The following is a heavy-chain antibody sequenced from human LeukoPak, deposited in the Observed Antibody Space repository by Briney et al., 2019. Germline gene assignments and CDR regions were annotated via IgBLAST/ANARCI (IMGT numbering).Heavy chain of an antibody. CDR2: INPNSGDT. CDR1: GYTFTGYY. CDR3: ARAVGPRGGNWFDP. D-gene: IGHD1-26*01. V-gene: IGHV1-2*02. J-gene: IGHJ5*02. Sequence: ASVKVSCKASGYTFTGYYMHWVRQGPGQGLEWMGWINPNSGDTNYAQKFQGRVTMTGDTSISTAYMELSRLRSEDTAVYYCARAVGPRGGNWFDPWGQGTLVTVSS.